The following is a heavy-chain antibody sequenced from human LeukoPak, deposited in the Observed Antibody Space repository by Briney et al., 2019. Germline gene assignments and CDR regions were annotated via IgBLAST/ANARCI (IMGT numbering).Heavy chain of an antibody. Sequence: GGSLRLSCAASGFTFSSYAMSWVRQAPGKGLEWVSAISGSGGSTYYADSVKGRFTISRDNSKNTLYLQMNSLRAEDTAVYYCAKDQTAAAGARYYFDYWGQGTLVTVSS. V-gene: IGHV3-23*01. J-gene: IGHJ4*02. CDR2: ISGSGGST. D-gene: IGHD6-13*01. CDR1: GFTFSSYA. CDR3: AKDQTAAAGARYYFDY.